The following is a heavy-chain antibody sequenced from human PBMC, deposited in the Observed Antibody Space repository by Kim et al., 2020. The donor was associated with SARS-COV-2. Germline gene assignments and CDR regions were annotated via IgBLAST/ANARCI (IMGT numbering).Heavy chain of an antibody. J-gene: IGHJ5*01. CDR2: GSTT. D-gene: IGHD6-13*01. CDR3: AKRDSST. V-gene: IGHV3-23*01. Sequence: GSTTNYAGSVKGRLTISRGNSKNTLYMQMNSLGVEDTALYYCAKRDSSTWGQGTLVTVSS.